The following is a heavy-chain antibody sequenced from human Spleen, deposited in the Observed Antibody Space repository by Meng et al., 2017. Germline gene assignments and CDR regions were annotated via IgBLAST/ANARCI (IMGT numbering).Heavy chain of an antibody. CDR2: INHSGST. D-gene: IGHD4-11*01. J-gene: IGHJ4*02. Sequence: QVQLQKWVPGLLKPSETLSLTCVVSGGSFSDYYWSWIRQPPGKGLEWIGEINHSGSTNYNPSLESRATISVDTSQNNLSLKLSSVTAADSAVYYCARGPTTMAHDFDYWGQGTLVTVSS. CDR1: GGSFSDYY. CDR3: ARGPTTMAHDFDY. V-gene: IGHV4-34*01.